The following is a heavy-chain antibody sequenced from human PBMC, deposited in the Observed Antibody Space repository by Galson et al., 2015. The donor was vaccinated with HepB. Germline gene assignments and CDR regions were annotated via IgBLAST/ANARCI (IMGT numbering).Heavy chain of an antibody. CDR3: ARERGVSAVAGLDY. J-gene: IGHJ4*02. CDR2: INHSGST. D-gene: IGHD6-19*01. V-gene: IGHV4-34*01. Sequence: LTCAVYGGSFSGYYMSWIRQPPGKGLEWIGEINHSGSTNYNPSLKSRVTISVDTSKNQFSLKLSSVTAADTAVYYCARERGVSAVAGLDYWGQGTLVTVSS. CDR1: GGSFSGYY.